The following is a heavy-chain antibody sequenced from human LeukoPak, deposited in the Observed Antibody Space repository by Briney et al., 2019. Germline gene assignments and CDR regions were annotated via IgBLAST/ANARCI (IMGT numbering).Heavy chain of an antibody. CDR1: GFTFSSYW. V-gene: IGHV3-9*01. CDR2: ISWNSGSI. Sequence: GGSLRLSCAASGFTFSSYWMHWVRQAPGKGLVWVSGISWNSGSIGYADSVKGRFTISRDNAKNSLYLQMNSLRAEDTALYYCAKDRNQLYSSSWYPDAFDIWGQGTMVTISS. J-gene: IGHJ3*02. D-gene: IGHD6-13*01. CDR3: AKDRNQLYSSSWYPDAFDI.